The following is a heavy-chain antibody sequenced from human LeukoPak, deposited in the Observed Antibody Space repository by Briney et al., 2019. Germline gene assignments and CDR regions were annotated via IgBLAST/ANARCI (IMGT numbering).Heavy chain of an antibody. V-gene: IGHV1-46*01. Sequence: GASVKVSCKASGYTFTSYAMNWVRQAPGQGLEWMGMIYPRDGSTSYAQKFQSRVTVTRDTSTSTVHMELSGLRSEDTAVYYCARDQEAFDYWGQGTLVTVSS. J-gene: IGHJ4*02. CDR1: GYTFTSYA. CDR3: ARDQEAFDY. CDR2: IYPRDGST.